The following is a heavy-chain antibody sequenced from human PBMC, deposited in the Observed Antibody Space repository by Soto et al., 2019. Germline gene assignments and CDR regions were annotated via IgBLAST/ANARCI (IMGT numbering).Heavy chain of an antibody. J-gene: IGHJ6*03. CDR2: IYYSGST. V-gene: IGHV4-59*01. Sequence: SQNLSHTCTVSGGFTRPYCWSWIRQPPGKGLEWIGYIYYSGSTNYNPSLKSRVTISVDTSKNQFSLKLSSVTAADTAVYYCARERAVTGTNYYYYYYMDVWGKGTTVT. CDR3: ARERAVTGTNYYYYYYMDV. D-gene: IGHD1-20*01. CDR1: GGFTRPYC.